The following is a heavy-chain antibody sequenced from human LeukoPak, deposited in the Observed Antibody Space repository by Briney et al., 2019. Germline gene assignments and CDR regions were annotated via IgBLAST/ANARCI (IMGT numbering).Heavy chain of an antibody. CDR2: IYYSGST. J-gene: IGHJ6*02. V-gene: IGHV4-59*08. CDR1: GGSISSYY. D-gene: IGHD2-2*01. Sequence: SSETLSLTCTVSGGSISSYYWSWIRQPPGKGLEWIGYIYYSGSTNYNPSLKSRVTISVDTSKNQFSLKLSSVTAADTAVYYCARLNPTGYCSSTSCPHYYYYGMDVWGQGTTVTVSS. CDR3: ARLNPTGYCSSTSCPHYYYYGMDV.